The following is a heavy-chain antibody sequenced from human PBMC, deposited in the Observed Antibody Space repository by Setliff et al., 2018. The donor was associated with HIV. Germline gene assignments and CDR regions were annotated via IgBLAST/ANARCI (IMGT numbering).Heavy chain of an antibody. J-gene: IGHJ3*01. V-gene: IGHV4-31*03. D-gene: IGHD3-22*01. CDR2: IYYSGST. Sequence: SETLSLTCSVYAGSVNSGDYYWSWIRHRPGKGLEWIGYIYYSGSTYYNPSLKSRLTISVDTSMNQFSLKLTSVTAADTAVYYCARGSSGFYGGLGAFDYWGRGTMVTVSS. CDR1: AGSVNSGDYY. CDR3: ARGSSGFYGGLGAFDY.